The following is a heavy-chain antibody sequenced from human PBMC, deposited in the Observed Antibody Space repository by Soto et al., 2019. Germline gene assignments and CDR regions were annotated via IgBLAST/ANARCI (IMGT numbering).Heavy chain of an antibody. D-gene: IGHD2-15*01. CDR1: GFTFGDYA. CDR2: IRSKAYGGTT. J-gene: IGHJ4*02. Sequence: GGSLRLSCTASGFTFGDYAMSWVRQAPGKGLEWVGFIRSKAYGGTTEYAASVKGRFTISRDDSKSIAYLQMNSLKTEDTAVYYCTRVYCSGGSCYNYSDYWGQGTLVTVSS. CDR3: TRVYCSGGSCYNYSDY. V-gene: IGHV3-49*04.